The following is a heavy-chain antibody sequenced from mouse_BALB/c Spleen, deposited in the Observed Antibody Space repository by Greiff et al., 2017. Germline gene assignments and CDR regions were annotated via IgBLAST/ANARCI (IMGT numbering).Heavy chain of an antibody. Sequence: EVMLVESGGGLVQPKGSLKLSCAASGFTFNTYAMNWVRQAPGKGLEWVARIRSKSNNYATYYADSVKDRFTISRDDSQSMLYLQMNNLKTEDTAMYYCVRTGFAYWGQGTLVTVSA. J-gene: IGHJ3*01. CDR1: GFTFNTYA. V-gene: IGHV10-1*02. CDR2: IRSKSNNYAT. CDR3: VRTGFAY.